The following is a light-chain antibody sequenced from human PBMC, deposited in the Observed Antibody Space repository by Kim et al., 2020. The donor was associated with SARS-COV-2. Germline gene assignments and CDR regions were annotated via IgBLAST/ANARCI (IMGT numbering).Light chain of an antibody. V-gene: IGKV3-11*01. J-gene: IGKJ4*01. Sequence: FSPGERFTLSCRASQSVDNYLVWYQQKPGQAPRLLTHDASNRATGIPARFSGSGSGTDCTLTISSLEPEDFAVYYCQQRGNWPLTFGGGNKVDIK. CDR3: QQRGNWPLT. CDR1: QSVDNY. CDR2: DAS.